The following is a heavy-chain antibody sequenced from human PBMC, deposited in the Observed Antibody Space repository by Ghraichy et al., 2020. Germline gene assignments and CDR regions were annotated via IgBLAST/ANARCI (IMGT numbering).Heavy chain of an antibody. Sequence: SVKVSCKASGGTFSSYAISWVRQAPGQGLEWMGGIIPIFGTANYAQKFQGRVTITADESTSTAYMELSSLRSEDTAVYYCARDLLRGTYYDFWSGYPSYYYYGMDVWGQGTTVTVSS. CDR2: IIPIFGTA. D-gene: IGHD3-3*01. CDR3: ARDLLRGTYYDFWSGYPSYYYYGMDV. J-gene: IGHJ6*02. V-gene: IGHV1-69*13. CDR1: GGTFSSYA.